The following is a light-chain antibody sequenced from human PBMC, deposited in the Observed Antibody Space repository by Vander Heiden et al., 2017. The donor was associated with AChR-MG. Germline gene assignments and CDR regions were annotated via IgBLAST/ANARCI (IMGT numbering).Light chain of an antibody. Sequence: SYELPQPPSVSVSPGQTASITCSGDKLGDKYACCYQQKPGQSPGLVIYQDSKRPSGIPERFSGSNSGNTATLTISGTQAMDEADYYCQAWDSSTGVFGGGTKLTVL. V-gene: IGLV3-1*01. J-gene: IGLJ2*01. CDR2: QDS. CDR3: QAWDSSTGV. CDR1: KLGDKY.